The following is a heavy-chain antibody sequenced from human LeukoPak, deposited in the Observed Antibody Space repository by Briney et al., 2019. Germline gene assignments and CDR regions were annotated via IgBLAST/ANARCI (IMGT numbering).Heavy chain of an antibody. CDR1: GFTFSSYR. CDR2: IKQDGSEK. D-gene: IGHD6-19*01. J-gene: IGHJ4*02. Sequence: HPGGSLRLSCAASGFTFSSYRMSWVRQAPGKGLEWVANIKQDGSEKYYVDSVKGRFTMSRDNARNSLYLQMNSLRVEDTAVYYCARETGIPVAGLNPCYFDYWGQGTLVTVSS. CDR3: ARETGIPVAGLNPCYFDY. V-gene: IGHV3-7*01.